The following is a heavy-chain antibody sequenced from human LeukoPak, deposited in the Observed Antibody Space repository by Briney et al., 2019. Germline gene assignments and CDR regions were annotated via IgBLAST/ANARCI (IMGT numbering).Heavy chain of an antibody. CDR3: ARGPGRYYGSSSGLFYFDY. Sequence: GGSLRLSCAASGFTFSSYSMNWVRQAPGKGLVWVSRMNSDGSSRTYADSVKGRFTISRDNSKNTLYLQMNSLRAEDTAVYYCARGPGRYYGSSSGLFYFDYWGQGTLVTVSS. V-gene: IGHV3-74*01. CDR2: MNSDGSSR. J-gene: IGHJ4*02. D-gene: IGHD6-6*01. CDR1: GFTFSSYS.